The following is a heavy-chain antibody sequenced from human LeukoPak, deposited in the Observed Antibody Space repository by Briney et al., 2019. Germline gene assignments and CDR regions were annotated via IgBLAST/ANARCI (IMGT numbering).Heavy chain of an antibody. CDR3: ARGDLTRAISLDY. CDR2: IYYSGST. D-gene: IGHD3-9*01. Sequence: SETLSLTCTVSGGSISSYYWSWFQQPPGKGLEWIGYIYYSGSTNYNPSLKSRVTISVDTSKNQFSLKLSSVTAADTAVYYCARGDLTRAISLDYWGQGTLVTVSS. J-gene: IGHJ4*02. CDR1: GGSISSYY. V-gene: IGHV4-59*01.